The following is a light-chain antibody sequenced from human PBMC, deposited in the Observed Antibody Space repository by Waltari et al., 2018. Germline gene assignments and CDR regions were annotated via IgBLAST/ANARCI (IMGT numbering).Light chain of an antibody. CDR2: EDS. J-gene: IGLJ3*02. Sequence: FLLTQPHSVSESPGKTVTISCTRTSGSIASNSVQWHQQRPGSAPTTVIFEDSQRPSGVPDRFSGSVDISSNSASLTISGLETEDEADYYCQSYDGSNPVVFGGGTKLTVL. V-gene: IGLV6-57*03. CDR3: QSYDGSNPVV. CDR1: SGSIASNS.